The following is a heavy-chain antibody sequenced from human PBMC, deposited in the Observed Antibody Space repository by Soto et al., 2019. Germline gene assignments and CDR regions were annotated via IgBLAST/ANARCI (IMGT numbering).Heavy chain of an antibody. V-gene: IGHV2-5*02. Sequence: QITLKESGPTLVKPTQTLTLTCTFSGFSLSADGVGVGWIRQPPGKALEWLALIYWDDDKRYRPSLKSRLTITTXTXKXXVVLTMTNMDPVDTATYYCAHAYGGTSWPNDAFDVWGQGTVVTVSS. D-gene: IGHD2-2*01. CDR1: GFSLSADGVG. J-gene: IGHJ3*01. CDR3: AHAYGGTSWPNDAFDV. CDR2: IYWDDDK.